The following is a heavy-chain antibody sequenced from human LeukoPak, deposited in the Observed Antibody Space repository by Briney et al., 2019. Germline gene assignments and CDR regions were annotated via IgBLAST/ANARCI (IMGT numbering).Heavy chain of an antibody. CDR2: INSDGSST. CDR1: GFTFSSYW. D-gene: IGHD2-2*02. J-gene: IGHJ6*04. Sequence: PGGSLRLSCAASGFTFSSYWMHWVRQAPGKGLVWVSRINSDGSSTSYADSVKGRFTISRDNAKNMLYLQMNSLRAEDTAVYYCARDSPGVVPAAIVDGMDVWGKGTTVTVSS. V-gene: IGHV3-74*01. CDR3: ARDSPGVVPAAIVDGMDV.